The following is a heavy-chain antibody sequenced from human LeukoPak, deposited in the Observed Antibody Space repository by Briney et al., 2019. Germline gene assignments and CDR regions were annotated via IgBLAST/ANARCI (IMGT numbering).Heavy chain of an antibody. CDR3: AKSVRVVRGVRQPYYYYGMDV. CDR1: GFTFSSYA. D-gene: IGHD3-10*01. J-gene: IGHJ6*02. V-gene: IGHV3-23*01. CDR2: ISGSGGST. Sequence: GGSLRLSCAASGFTFSSYAMIWVRQAPGKGLEWVSAISGSGGSTYYADSVKGRFTISRDNSKNTLYLQMNSLRAEDTAVYYCAKSVRVVRGVRQPYYYYGMDVWGQGTTVTVSS.